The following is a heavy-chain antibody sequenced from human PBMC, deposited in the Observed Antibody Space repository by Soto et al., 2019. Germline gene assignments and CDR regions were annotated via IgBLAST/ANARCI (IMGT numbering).Heavy chain of an antibody. CDR1: GNTFTKYY. CDR2: INPSGDTT. Sequence: ASVKVSCKASGNTFTKYYMHWVRQDPGQVLELMGIINPSGDTTIYAQKFQGRVTMTWDTSTSSVYMDLSSLRSEDTAVYYCATDPSNGRDDAFDIWGQ. V-gene: IGHV1-46*01. CDR3: ATDPSNGRDDAFDI. D-gene: IGHD2-8*01. J-gene: IGHJ3*02.